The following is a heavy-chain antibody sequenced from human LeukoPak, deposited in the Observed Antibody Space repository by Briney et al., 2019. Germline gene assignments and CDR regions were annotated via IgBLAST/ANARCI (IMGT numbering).Heavy chain of an antibody. Sequence: ASVKVSCKASGYTFTGYYMHWVRQAPGQGLEWMGWINPNSGGTNYAQKFQGWVTMTRDTSISTAYMELSRLRSEDTAVYYCARGMTTVYYYYYGMDVWGQGTTVTVSS. D-gene: IGHD4-11*01. V-gene: IGHV1-2*04. J-gene: IGHJ6*02. CDR2: INPNSGGT. CDR1: GYTFTGYY. CDR3: ARGMTTVYYYYYGMDV.